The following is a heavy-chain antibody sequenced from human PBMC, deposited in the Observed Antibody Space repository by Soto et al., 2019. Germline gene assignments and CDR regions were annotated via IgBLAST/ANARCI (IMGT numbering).Heavy chain of an antibody. V-gene: IGHV3-48*02. CDR3: ARPEYSSSSYGMDV. CDR1: GFTFSSYS. CDR2: ISSSSSTI. Sequence: GGSLRLSCAASGFTFSSYSMNWVRQAPWKGLEWVSYISSSSSTIYCADSVKGRFTISRDNAKNSLYLQMNSLRDEDTAVYYCARPEYSSSSYGMDVWGQGTTVTVSS. D-gene: IGHD6-6*01. J-gene: IGHJ6*01.